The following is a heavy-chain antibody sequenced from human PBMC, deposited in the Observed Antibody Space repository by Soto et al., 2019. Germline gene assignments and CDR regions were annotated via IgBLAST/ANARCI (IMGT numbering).Heavy chain of an antibody. D-gene: IGHD3-3*01. CDR2: ISGSGGST. CDR3: VKMGELRNGYYSEYFRH. Sequence: GGSLRLSCAASGFTFSSYAMGWVRQAPGKGLEWVSGISGSGGSTYYVGSVKGRFTISRDNSRNTLYLQMNSLTTEDTAVYYCVKMGELRNGYYSEYFRHWGQGALVTVS. V-gene: IGHV3-23*01. CDR1: GFTFSSYA. J-gene: IGHJ1*01.